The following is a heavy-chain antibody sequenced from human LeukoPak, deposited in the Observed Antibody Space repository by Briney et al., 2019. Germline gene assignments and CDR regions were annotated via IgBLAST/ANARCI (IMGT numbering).Heavy chain of an antibody. J-gene: IGHJ4*02. CDR2: IYHSGNT. Sequence: SETLSLTCTVSGASISSYYWSWIRQPPGKGLEWIGYIYHSGNTNYNPSLKSRATISVDTSNNQFSLKLSSVTAADTAVYYCARVWVGGLSLIFDYWGQGTLVTVSS. D-gene: IGHD3-16*02. V-gene: IGHV4-59*01. CDR1: GASISSYY. CDR3: ARVWVGGLSLIFDY.